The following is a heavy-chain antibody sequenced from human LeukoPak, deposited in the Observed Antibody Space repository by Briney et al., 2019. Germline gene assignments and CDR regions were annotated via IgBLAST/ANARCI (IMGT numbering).Heavy chain of an antibody. Sequence: GGSLRLSCVASGFTVSSNYMSWVRQAPGKGLEWVSIIYSGGSTYYADSVKGRFTISRDNSKNTLYLQMNSLRPEDKAVYYCAGQEYSSSPDYWGQGTLVTVSS. CDR1: GFTVSSNY. D-gene: IGHD6-6*01. J-gene: IGHJ4*02. V-gene: IGHV3-66*02. CDR2: IYSGGST. CDR3: AGQEYSSSPDY.